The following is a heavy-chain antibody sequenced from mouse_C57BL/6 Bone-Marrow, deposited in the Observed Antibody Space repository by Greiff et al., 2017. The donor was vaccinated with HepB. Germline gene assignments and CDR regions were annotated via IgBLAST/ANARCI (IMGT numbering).Heavy chain of an antibody. D-gene: IGHD2-5*01. Sequence: VQLQQPGAELVKPGASVKMSCKASGYTFTSYWITWVKQRPGQGLEWIGDIYPGSGSTNYNETFKSKATLTVDTSSSTAYKQLSSLTSEDSAVYYGAREFDSNSCAMDYWGQGTSVTVSS. CDR3: AREFDSNSCAMDY. V-gene: IGHV1-55*01. J-gene: IGHJ4*01. CDR2: IYPGSGST. CDR1: GYTFTSYW.